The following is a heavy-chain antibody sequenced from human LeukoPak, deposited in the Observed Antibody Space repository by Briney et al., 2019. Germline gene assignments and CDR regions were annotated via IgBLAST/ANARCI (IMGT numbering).Heavy chain of an antibody. CDR1: GYTFTGYY. D-gene: IGHD3-3*01. V-gene: IGHV1-2*02. CDR2: INPNSGGT. Sequence: ASVKVSCKASGYTFTGYYMHWVRQAPGQGLEWMGWINPNSGGTNYAQKFQGRVTMTRDTSISTAYMELSRLRSDDTAVYYCARHSGITIFGVVIIGSFDYWGQGTLVTVSS. J-gene: IGHJ4*02. CDR3: ARHSGITIFGVVIIGSFDY.